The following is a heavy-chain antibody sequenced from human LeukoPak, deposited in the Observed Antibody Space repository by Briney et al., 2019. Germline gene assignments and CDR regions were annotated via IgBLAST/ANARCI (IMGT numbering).Heavy chain of an antibody. CDR2: ISYDGRNK. Sequence: PGGSLRLSCAASAFTFSSYNMHWVRQAPGKGLEWVALISYDGRNKYYADSVKGRFTIYGDNSKPTLYLQMNSLRTEDQAIYYCAGGYGGYWFDYWGQGGLVTVSS. CDR3: AGGYGGYWFDY. D-gene: IGHD3-10*01. J-gene: IGHJ4*02. V-gene: IGHV3-30*04. CDR1: AFTFSSYN.